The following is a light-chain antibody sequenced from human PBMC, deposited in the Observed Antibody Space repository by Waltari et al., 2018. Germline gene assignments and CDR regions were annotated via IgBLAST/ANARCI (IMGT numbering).Light chain of an antibody. J-gene: IGLJ2*01. CDR3: CSFAAGNTVI. CDR1: SSDVGGYNS. V-gene: IGLV2-11*01. Sequence: QSALTQPRSVSGSPGQSVPISCTGTSSDVGGYNSVSWYPQDPGKAPKLLIFDVSERPSGVSDRFSGSKSGNTASLTISGLQAEDEADYHCCSFAAGNTVIFGGGTKLTVV. CDR2: DVS.